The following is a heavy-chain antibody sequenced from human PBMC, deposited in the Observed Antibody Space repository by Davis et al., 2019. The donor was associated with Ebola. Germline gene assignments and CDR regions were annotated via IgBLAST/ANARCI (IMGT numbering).Heavy chain of an antibody. CDR1: GFTFDDYA. CDR2: SSWNSGNI. V-gene: IGHV3-9*01. J-gene: IGHJ3*02. CDR3: AKGRVEMSTVTVDAFDI. D-gene: IGHD4-11*01. Sequence: PGGFLRLSCAASGFTFDDYAMHWVRQAPGKGLEWVSGSSWNSGNIAYADSVKGRFTISRDNANNSLYLQMNTLRAEDTAFYYCAKGRVEMSTVTVDAFDIWGQGTMVTVSS.